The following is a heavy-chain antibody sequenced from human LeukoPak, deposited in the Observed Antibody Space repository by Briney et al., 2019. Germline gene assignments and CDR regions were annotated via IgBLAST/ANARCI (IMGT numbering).Heavy chain of an antibody. CDR3: ARAFMTTVTNWFDP. V-gene: IGHV4-31*03. CDR2: IYYSGST. Sequence: SETLSLTCTVSGCSISSGGYYWSWIRQHPGKGLEWIGYIYYSGSTYYNPSLKSRVTISVDTSKNQFSLKLSSVTAADTAVYYCARAFMTTVTNWFDPWGQGTLVTVSS. D-gene: IGHD4-17*01. CDR1: GCSISSGGYY. J-gene: IGHJ5*02.